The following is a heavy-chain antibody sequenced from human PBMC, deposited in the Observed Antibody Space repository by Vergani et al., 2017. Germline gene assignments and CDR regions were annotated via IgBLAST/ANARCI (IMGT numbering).Heavy chain of an antibody. D-gene: IGHD1-26*01. J-gene: IGHJ6*03. CDR1: GFTFSNYW. Sequence: EVQLLESGGGLVQPVGSLRLSCTASGFTFSNYWMQWVRQAPGKGLMWVSRINSDGDSTSYADSVKGRFTISRDNAKNTLYLQMDSLRAEDTAVYYCARDGWELLDYFYYMDVWGKGTTVTVSS. V-gene: IGHV3-74*01. CDR2: INSDGDST. CDR3: ARDGWELLDYFYYMDV.